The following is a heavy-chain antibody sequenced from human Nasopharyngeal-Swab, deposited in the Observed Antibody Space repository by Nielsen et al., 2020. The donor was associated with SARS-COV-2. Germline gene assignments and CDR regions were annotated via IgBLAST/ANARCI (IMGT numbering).Heavy chain of an antibody. CDR1: GFTFSDYY. CDR2: ISSSGSTI. V-gene: IGHV3-11*04. D-gene: IGHD3-10*01. J-gene: IGHJ6*02. CDR3: ASLLWFGELPSDYYYYGTDV. Sequence: GGSLRLSCAASGFTFSDYYMSWIRQAPGKGLEWVSYISSSGSTIYYADSVKGRFTISRDNAKNSLYLQMNSLRAEDTAVYYCASLLWFGELPSDYYYYGTDVWGQGTTVTVSS.